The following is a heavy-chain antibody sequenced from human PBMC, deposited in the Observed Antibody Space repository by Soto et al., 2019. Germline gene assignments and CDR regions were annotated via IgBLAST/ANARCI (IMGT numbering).Heavy chain of an antibody. J-gene: IGHJ4*02. CDR2: IKQDGSDK. V-gene: IGHV3-7*01. Sequence: GGSLRLSCAASGFTFSNYCMSWVRQAPGKGLEWVANIKQDGSDKYCADSVKGRFTISRDKAKNSLYLQMNSLRAEETAVYYSARDDGGNWLTAINYWGQGTLVTVSS. CDR3: ARDDGGNWLTAINY. CDR1: GFTFSNYC. D-gene: IGHD2-21*02.